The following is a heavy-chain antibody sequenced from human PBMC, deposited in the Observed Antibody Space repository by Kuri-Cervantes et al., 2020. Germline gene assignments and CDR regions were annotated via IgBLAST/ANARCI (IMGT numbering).Heavy chain of an antibody. Sequence: SVKVSCKASGFTFTSSAVQWVRQARGQRLEWIGWIVVGSGNTNYAQKFQERVTITRDMSTSTAYMELSSLRPEDTAVYYCAAGPTFGGVIVYLGYWGQGTLVTVSS. CDR3: AAGPTFGGVIVYLGY. CDR2: IVVGSGNT. CDR1: GFTFTSSA. J-gene: IGHJ4*02. D-gene: IGHD3-16*02. V-gene: IGHV1-58*01.